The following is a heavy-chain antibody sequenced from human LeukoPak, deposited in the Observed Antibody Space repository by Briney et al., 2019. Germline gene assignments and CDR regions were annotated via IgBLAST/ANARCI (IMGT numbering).Heavy chain of an antibody. CDR2: ISGGGYTK. J-gene: IGHJ1*01. CDR3: ARGPTYTTGSD. Sequence: GGSLRLSCVASGFTFRNYEMNWVRQAPGKGLEWVSYISGGGYTKYYADSVKGRFTISRDNAQNSLYLQMNSLRAEDTAVYYCARGPTYTTGSDWGQGTLVTVSS. CDR1: GFTFRNYE. D-gene: IGHD2-2*02. V-gene: IGHV3-48*03.